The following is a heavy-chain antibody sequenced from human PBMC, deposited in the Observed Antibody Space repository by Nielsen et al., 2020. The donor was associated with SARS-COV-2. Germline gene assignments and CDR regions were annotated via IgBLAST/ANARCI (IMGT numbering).Heavy chain of an antibody. CDR2: ISAYNGNT. Sequence: WVRQAPGQGLEWMGWISAYNGNTNYAQKLQGRVTMTTDTSTSTAYMELRSLRSDDTAVYYCARDKEQCLDGYYYYGMDVWGQGTTVTVSS. J-gene: IGHJ6*02. D-gene: IGHD6-19*01. CDR3: ARDKEQCLDGYYYYGMDV. V-gene: IGHV1-18*01.